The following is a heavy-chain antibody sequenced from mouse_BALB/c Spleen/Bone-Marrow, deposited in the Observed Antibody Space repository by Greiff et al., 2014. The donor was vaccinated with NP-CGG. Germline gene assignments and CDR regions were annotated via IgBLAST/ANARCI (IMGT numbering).Heavy chain of an antibody. V-gene: IGHV14-3*02. D-gene: IGHD5-1-1*01. Sequence: EVKLQESGAELVKPGASVKLSCTASGFNIKDTYMHWVKQRPERGLEWIGRIDPANGNTKFAPKFQGKATITADTSSNTAYLHLSSLTSEDTAVYYCARGIPYYPMDFWGQGTSVTVSS. CDR2: IDPANGNT. J-gene: IGHJ4*01. CDR3: ARGIPYYPMDF. CDR1: GFNIKDTY.